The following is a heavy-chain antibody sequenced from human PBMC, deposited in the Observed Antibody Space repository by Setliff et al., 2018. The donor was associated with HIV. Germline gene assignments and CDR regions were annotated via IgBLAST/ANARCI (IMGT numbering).Heavy chain of an antibody. V-gene: IGHV3-7*01. Sequence: PGGSLRLSCVASRFTFNDYWMTWVRQAPGRGLEWVANIKQDGSEKYYVDSLKGRVTISRDNSKNTVDLQMNSLRAEDTAVYYCAKDGDYSNWDYDAFDIWGQGTMVTVSS. CDR3: AKDGDYSNWDYDAFDI. CDR1: RFTFNDYW. J-gene: IGHJ3*02. D-gene: IGHD1-7*01. CDR2: IKQDGSEK.